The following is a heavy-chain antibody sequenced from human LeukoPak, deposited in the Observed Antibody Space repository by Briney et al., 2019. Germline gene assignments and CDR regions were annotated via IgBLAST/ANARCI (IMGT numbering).Heavy chain of an antibody. CDR1: GYTFTSYG. CDR2: ISAGNGNT. J-gene: IGHJ4*02. Sequence: ASVKVSCKASGYTFTSYGISWVRQAPGQGLEWMGWISAGNGNTKYSQKFQGRVTITRDTSASTAYMELSSLRSEDTAVYYCARVIAAAGRFFDYWGQGTLVTVSS. V-gene: IGHV1-18*01. D-gene: IGHD6-13*01. CDR3: ARVIAAAGRFFDY.